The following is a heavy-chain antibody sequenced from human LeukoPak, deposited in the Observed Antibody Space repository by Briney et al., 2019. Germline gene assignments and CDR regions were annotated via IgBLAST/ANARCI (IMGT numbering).Heavy chain of an antibody. CDR3: ARSYDSHGYFYYGMDV. V-gene: IGHV4-61*08. CDR1: GGSISSGDYY. D-gene: IGHD3-22*01. Sequence: SETLSLTCTVSGGSISSGDYYWSWIRQPPGKGLEFIGYIYYTGSTDYNPSLKSRVTISLDPSKNQFSLRLTSVNAADTAVYYCARSYDSHGYFYYGMDVWGQGTTVTVSS. J-gene: IGHJ6*02. CDR2: IYYTGST.